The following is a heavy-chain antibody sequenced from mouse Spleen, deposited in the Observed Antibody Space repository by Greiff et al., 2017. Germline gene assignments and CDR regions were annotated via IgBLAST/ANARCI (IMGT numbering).Heavy chain of an antibody. Sequence: VQLKQSGAELVKPGASVKLSCTASGFNLKDYYMHWVRQRPEQGLEWIGRIDPEDGETKYAPKFKGKATITADTSSNTAYLQLSSLTSEDTAVYYCASQIPYYYGSSLAWFAYWGQGTLVTVSA. J-gene: IGHJ3*01. CDR1: GFNLKDYY. D-gene: IGHD1-1*01. CDR3: ASQIPYYYGSSLAWFAY. CDR2: IDPEDGET. V-gene: IGHV14-2*01.